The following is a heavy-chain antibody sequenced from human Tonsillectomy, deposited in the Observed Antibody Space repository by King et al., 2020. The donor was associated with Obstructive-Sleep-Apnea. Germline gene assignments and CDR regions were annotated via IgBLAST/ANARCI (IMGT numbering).Heavy chain of an antibody. J-gene: IGHJ4*02. CDR3: AKYENSAGSAWYPLDY. CDR2: ISFDGDNK. V-gene: IGHV3-30*18. CDR1: GFTFTNYG. D-gene: IGHD6-19*01. Sequence: VQLVESGGGVVQPGRSLRLSCAASGFTFTNYGMHWVRQAPGKGLEWVAVISFDGDNKFYTDSVQGRFIISRDNSKNTLYLQMNSLRVEDTAMYFCAKYENSAGSAWYPLDYWGQGILVTVSS.